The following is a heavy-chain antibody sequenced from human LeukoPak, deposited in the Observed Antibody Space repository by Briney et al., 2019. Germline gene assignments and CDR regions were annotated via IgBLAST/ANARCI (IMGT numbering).Heavy chain of an antibody. CDR2: VHLDGTT. J-gene: IGHJ4*02. V-gene: IGHV4-34*10. D-gene: IGHD3-3*01. CDR1: AGSISRYY. Sequence: PSETLSLTCSVSAGSISRYYWSWIRQPPGKGLEWIGEVHLDGTTNYNPSLKSRLTMSVDLSENHISLTLTSVTAADTAVYYCAREGGFYRPLDYSGQGTLATVSS. CDR3: AREGGFYRPLDY.